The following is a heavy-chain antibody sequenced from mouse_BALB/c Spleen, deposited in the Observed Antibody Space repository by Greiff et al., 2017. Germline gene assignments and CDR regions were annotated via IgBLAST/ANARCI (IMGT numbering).Heavy chain of an antibody. D-gene: IGHD2-1*01. V-gene: IGHV3-2*02. CDR3: ARDGNYPYAMDY. CDR1: GYSITSDYA. J-gene: IGHJ4*01. CDR2: ISYSGST. Sequence: ESGPGLVKPSQSLSLTCTVTGYSITSDYAWNWIRQFPGNKLEWMGYISYSGSTSYNPSLKSRISITRDTSKNQFFLQLNSVTTEDTATYYCARDGNYPYAMDYWGQGTSVTVSS.